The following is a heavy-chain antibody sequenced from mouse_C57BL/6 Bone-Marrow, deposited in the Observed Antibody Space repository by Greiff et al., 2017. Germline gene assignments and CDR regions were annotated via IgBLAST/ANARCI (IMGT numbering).Heavy chain of an antibody. CDR3: TRRWLRQRYFAY. Sequence: VQLQQSGAELVRPGASVTLSCKASGYTFTDYEMHWVKQTPVHGLEWIGAIDPETGGTAYNQKFKGKAILTADKSSSTAYMELRSLTSEDSAVYYCTRRWLRQRYFAYWGQGTLVTVSA. CDR2: IDPETGGT. CDR1: GYTFTDYE. D-gene: IGHD2-2*01. V-gene: IGHV1-15*01. J-gene: IGHJ3*01.